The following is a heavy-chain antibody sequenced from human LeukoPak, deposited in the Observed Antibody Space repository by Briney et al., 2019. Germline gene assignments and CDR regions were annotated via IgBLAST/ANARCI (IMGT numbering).Heavy chain of an antibody. Sequence: PGGSLRLSCAASGFTFSSYGMHWVRQAPGKGLEWVAFIRYDGSNKYYADSVKGRFTISRDNSKNTLYLQMNSLRAEDTAVYYCAKYHLWFGELPPGDYFDYWGQGTLVTVSS. J-gene: IGHJ4*02. CDR3: AKYHLWFGELPPGDYFDY. CDR2: IRYDGSNK. CDR1: GFTFSSYG. V-gene: IGHV3-30*02. D-gene: IGHD3-10*01.